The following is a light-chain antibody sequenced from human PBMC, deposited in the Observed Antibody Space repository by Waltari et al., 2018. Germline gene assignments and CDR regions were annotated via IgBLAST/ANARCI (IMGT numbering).Light chain of an antibody. V-gene: IGKV1-9*01. CDR3: QQFTTYPIT. Sequence: DIQLTQSPSFLSASVGDRVTITCRASQDISSFLAWYQQKPGGAPKLLIYAASALQSGIPSRFTGSGSGTEFTLTISSLQPEDVATYYCQQFTTYPITFGPGTNVDV. CDR1: QDISSF. CDR2: AAS. J-gene: IGKJ3*01.